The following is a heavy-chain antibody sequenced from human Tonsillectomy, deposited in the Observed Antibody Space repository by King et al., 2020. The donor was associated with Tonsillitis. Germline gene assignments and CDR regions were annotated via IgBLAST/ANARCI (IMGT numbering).Heavy chain of an antibody. J-gene: IGHJ6*03. CDR2: ISAYNGYT. CDR1: GYTFTSYG. D-gene: IGHD6-19*01. Sequence: QLVQSGAEVKKPGASVKVSFKASGYTFTSYGISWVRQAPGQGLEWMGWISAYNGYTNYAQKLQGRVTMTTDTSTSTAYMELRSLRSDDTAVYYCARDPGAVAGMGYYYYYYMDVWGKGTTVTVSS. CDR3: ARDPGAVAGMGYYYYYYMDV. V-gene: IGHV1-18*01.